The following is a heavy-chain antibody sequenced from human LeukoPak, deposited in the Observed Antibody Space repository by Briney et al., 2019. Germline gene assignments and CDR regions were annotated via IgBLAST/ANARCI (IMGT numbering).Heavy chain of an antibody. CDR3: ARGVYGAYFDF. Sequence: PSETLSLTCDFSGGSLSGYYWSWLRQPPGKGLEWIEYRQSNGYTEYYPSLMSRVTISLDTSKRQLSLKLTSVTAADTAVYYCARGVYGAYFDFWGQGTLVTVSS. CDR1: GGSLSGYY. V-gene: IGHV4-59*01. CDR2: RQSNGYT. D-gene: IGHD4-17*01. J-gene: IGHJ4*02.